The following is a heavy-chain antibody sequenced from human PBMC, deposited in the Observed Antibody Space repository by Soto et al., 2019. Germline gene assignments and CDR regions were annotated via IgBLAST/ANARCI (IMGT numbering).Heavy chain of an antibody. D-gene: IGHD1-26*01. CDR1: GFTFSSYA. Sequence: GGSLRLSCAASGFTFSSYAMSWVRQAPGKGLEWVSAISGSGGSTYYADSVKGRFTISRDNAKSSLYLQMNSLRAEDTAVYYCAKWGGAGSDCWGQGTLVTVSS. J-gene: IGHJ4*02. V-gene: IGHV3-23*01. CDR2: ISGSGGST. CDR3: AKWGGAGSDC.